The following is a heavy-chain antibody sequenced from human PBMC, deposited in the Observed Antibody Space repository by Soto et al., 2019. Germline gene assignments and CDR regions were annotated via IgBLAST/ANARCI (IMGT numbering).Heavy chain of an antibody. J-gene: IGHJ4*02. D-gene: IGHD5-12*01. CDR3: ARAGEMATTPSDY. CDR2: ISHSGST. V-gene: IGHV4-34*01. Sequence: PSETLSLTCAVYGGSFSGYYWNWIRQPPEKGLEWIGEISHSGSTNYNPSLKSRVTISLDTSKNQFSLKLSSVTAADTAVHYCARAGEMATTPSDYWGQGTLVTVSS. CDR1: GGSFSGYY.